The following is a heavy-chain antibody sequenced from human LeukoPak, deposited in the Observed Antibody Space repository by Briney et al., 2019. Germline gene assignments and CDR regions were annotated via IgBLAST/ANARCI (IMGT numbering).Heavy chain of an antibody. CDR1: GGSISSSSYY. J-gene: IGHJ5*02. CDR3: ARHWVVVVPAAKQGHWFDP. D-gene: IGHD2-2*01. Sequence: SETLSLTCTVSGGSISSSSYYWDWIRQPPGNGLEWIGSIYYSGSTYYNPSLKSRITISVDTSKNQFSLKLSSVTDADTAVYHCARHWVVVVPAAKQGHWFDPWGQGTLVTVSS. CDR2: IYYSGST. V-gene: IGHV4-39*01.